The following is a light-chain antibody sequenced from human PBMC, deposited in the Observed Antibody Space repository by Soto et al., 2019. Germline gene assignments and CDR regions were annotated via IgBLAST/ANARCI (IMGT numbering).Light chain of an antibody. Sequence: QSALTQPASVSGSPGQSITISCTGTISDVGGYNYVSWYQQHPGKAPKLMIYDVSNRPSGVSNRFSGSKSGNTASLTISGLQAEDEADYYCSSYTSSSTSFGTGTKSPS. J-gene: IGLJ1*01. CDR2: DVS. CDR1: ISDVGGYNY. V-gene: IGLV2-14*01. CDR3: SSYTSSSTS.